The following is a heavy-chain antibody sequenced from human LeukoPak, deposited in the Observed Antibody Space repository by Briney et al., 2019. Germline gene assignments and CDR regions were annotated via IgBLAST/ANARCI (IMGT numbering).Heavy chain of an antibody. CDR2: IYYSGST. D-gene: IGHD6-13*01. V-gene: IGHV4-39*01. CDR1: GGSVSSSTNF. J-gene: IGHJ4*02. CDR3: ATLTGRSSRYCHY. Sequence: PSETLSLTCTASGGSVSSSTNFWGWIRQSPGMGLEWIGNIYYSGSTYYNPSLKSRVTISLDTSRNQFSLKLRSVTAADTAVYYCATLTGRSSRYCHYWGQGTLVTVSS.